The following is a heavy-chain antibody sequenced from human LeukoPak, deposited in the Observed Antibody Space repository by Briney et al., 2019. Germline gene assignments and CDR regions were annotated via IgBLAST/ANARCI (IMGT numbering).Heavy chain of an antibody. CDR2: ISSSSSYI. V-gene: IGHV3-21*01. CDR1: GFTFSSYS. CDR3: ATTIAVAGIFDY. D-gene: IGHD6-19*01. Sequence: GGSLRLSCAASGFTFSSYSMNWLRQAPGKGLEWVSSISSSSSYIYYADSVKGRFTISRDNAKNSLYLQMNNLRGEDTAVYYCATTIAVAGIFDYWGQGTLGTVSS. J-gene: IGHJ4*01.